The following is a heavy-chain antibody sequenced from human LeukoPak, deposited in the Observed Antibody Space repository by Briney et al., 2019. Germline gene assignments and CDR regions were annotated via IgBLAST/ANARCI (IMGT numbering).Heavy chain of an antibody. D-gene: IGHD6-6*01. J-gene: IGHJ3*02. CDR2: IFYSGST. V-gene: IGHV4-61*01. Sequence: SETLSLTCTVSGGSVSSGTYYWSWIRQPPGKGLEWIGYIFYSGSTNYNPSLKSRVTISVDTSKNQFSVKLSSVTAADTAVYYCARGAQLSDAFDIWGQGTIVTVSS. CDR3: ARGAQLSDAFDI. CDR1: GGSVSSGTYY.